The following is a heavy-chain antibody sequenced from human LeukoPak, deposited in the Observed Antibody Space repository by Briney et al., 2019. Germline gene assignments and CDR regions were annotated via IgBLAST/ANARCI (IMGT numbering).Heavy chain of an antibody. V-gene: IGHV3-23*01. J-gene: IGHJ4*02. D-gene: IGHD3-22*01. CDR3: AKDAEGIDSSGYYYAVY. CDR2: ISGSGGST. CDR1: GFTFSSYG. Sequence: PGGSLRLSCAVSGFTFSSYGMSWVRQAPGKGLEWVSAISGSGGSTYYADSVKGRFTISRDNSKNTLYLQMNGLRAEDTAVYYCAKDAEGIDSSGYYYAVYWGQGTLVTVSS.